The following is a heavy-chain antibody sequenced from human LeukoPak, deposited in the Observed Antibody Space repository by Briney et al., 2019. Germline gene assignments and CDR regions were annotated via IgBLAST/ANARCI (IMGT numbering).Heavy chain of an antibody. V-gene: IGHV3-30*02. CDR3: AKGTSTSWSVDY. CDR2: IRSDKTKQ. CDR1: GFTFSSHA. Sequence: GGSLRLSCVASGFTFSSHAMSWVRQAPGKGLEWVAFIRSDKTKQYYVDSVKGRFTISRDNSKNILYLQMNSLRPEDTAVYSCAKGTSTSWSVDYWGQGNLVTVSS. D-gene: IGHD6-13*01. J-gene: IGHJ4*02.